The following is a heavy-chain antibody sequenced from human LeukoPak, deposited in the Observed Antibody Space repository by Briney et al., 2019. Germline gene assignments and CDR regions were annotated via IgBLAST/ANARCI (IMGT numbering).Heavy chain of an antibody. CDR3: ASIITGDDAFDI. V-gene: IGHV4-34*01. J-gene: IGHJ3*02. CDR1: GGSFSGYY. CDR2: INHSGST. Sequence: SETLSLTCAVYGGSFSGYYWSWIRQPPGKGLEWIGEINHSGSTYYNPSLKSRVTISVDTSKNQFSLKLSSVTAADTAVYYCASIITGDDAFDIWGQGTMVTVSS. D-gene: IGHD7-27*01.